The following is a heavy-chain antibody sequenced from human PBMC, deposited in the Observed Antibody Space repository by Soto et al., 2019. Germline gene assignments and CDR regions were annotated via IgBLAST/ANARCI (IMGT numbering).Heavy chain of an antibody. Sequence: SETLSLTCTVSGGSISSYYWSWIRQPPGKGLEWIGYIYYSGSTNYNPSLKSRVTISVDTSKNQFSLKLSSVTAADTAVYYRAREAMYGDYPYYYYYYMDVWGKGTTVAVSS. J-gene: IGHJ6*03. V-gene: IGHV4-59*12. CDR1: GGSISSYY. D-gene: IGHD4-17*01. CDR3: AREAMYGDYPYYYYYYMDV. CDR2: IYYSGST.